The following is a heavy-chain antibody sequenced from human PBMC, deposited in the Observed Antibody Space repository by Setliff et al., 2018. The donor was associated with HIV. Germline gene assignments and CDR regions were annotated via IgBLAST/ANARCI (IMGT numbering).Heavy chain of an antibody. CDR2: INPKNGGT. J-gene: IGHJ6*03. D-gene: IGHD6-19*01. CDR3: ARTIPLAGSDMDL. Sequence: ASVKVSCKASGYSFTDYYIHWVRQAPGQGLEWMGRINPKNGGTNYVQRFRDRVTMTRDTSISTVYMELSSLRSDDTAVYYCARTIPLAGSDMDLWGKGTTVTSP. CDR1: GYSFTDYY. V-gene: IGHV1-2*06.